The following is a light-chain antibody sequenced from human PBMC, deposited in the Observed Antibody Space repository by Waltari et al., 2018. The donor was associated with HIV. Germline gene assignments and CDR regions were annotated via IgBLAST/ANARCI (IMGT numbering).Light chain of an antibody. CDR2: KAS. Sequence: DIQMTQSPSTLSASVGASVTITCRASQSIRSWLAWYQQKPGKAPKLLIYKASSLESGVPSRFSGSGAGTEFTLTISSLQPDDFATYYCQQYNSYSQTFGQGTKVEIK. J-gene: IGKJ1*01. CDR3: QQYNSYSQT. CDR1: QSIRSW. V-gene: IGKV1-5*03.